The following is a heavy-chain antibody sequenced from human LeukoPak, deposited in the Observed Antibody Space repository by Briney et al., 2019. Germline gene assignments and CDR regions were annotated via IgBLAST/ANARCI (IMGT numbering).Heavy chain of an antibody. CDR2: ISTYNGNT. Sequence: AASVKVSCKASGYTFTSYGISWVRQAPGQGLEWMGWISTYNGNTNYAQKLQGRVTMTTDTSTSTAYMELRSLRSDDTAVYYCARDHYYYDSSGYSEDDAFDIWGQGTVVTVSS. CDR1: GYTFTSYG. CDR3: ARDHYYYDSSGYSEDDAFDI. J-gene: IGHJ3*02. V-gene: IGHV1-18*01. D-gene: IGHD3-22*01.